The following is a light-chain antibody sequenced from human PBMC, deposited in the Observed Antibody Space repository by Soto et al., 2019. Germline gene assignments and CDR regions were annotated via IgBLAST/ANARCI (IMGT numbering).Light chain of an antibody. CDR2: DAS. CDR3: QQRSNWPLT. CDR1: QSVSSY. V-gene: IGKV3-11*01. J-gene: IGKJ4*01. Sequence: EVVLTQSPVTLSLSPGERATLSCRARQSVSSYLACYQQKPGQAPRLLIYDASNRATGIPARFSGSGSGTDFTLTISSLEPEDFAVYYCQQRSNWPLTFGGGTKVDIK.